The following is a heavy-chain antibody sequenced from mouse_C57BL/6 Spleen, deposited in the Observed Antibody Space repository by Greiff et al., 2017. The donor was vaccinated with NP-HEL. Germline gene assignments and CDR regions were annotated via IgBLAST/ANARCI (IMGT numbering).Heavy chain of an antibody. CDR1: GFNIKNTY. CDR2: IDPANGNT. V-gene: IGHV14-3*01. D-gene: IGHD1-1*01. CDR3: ARDYYGSSYERFAY. Sequence: VQLKESVAELVRPGASVKLSCTASGFNIKNTYMHWVQQRPEQGLEWIGRIDPANGNTNYAPKFQGKATITADTSSNTAYLQLSSLTSEDTAIYYCARDYYGSSYERFAYWGQGTLVTVSA. J-gene: IGHJ3*01.